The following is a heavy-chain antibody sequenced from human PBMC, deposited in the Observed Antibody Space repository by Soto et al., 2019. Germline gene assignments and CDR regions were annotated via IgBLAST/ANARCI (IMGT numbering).Heavy chain of an antibody. Sequence: SETLSLTCAVYGGSFSGYYWSWIRQPPGKGLEWIGEINHSGSTNYNPSLKSRVTISVDTSKSQFSLKLSSVTAADTAVYYCEIGDLQYSSSPREDFDYWGQGTLVNVSS. CDR3: EIGDLQYSSSPREDFDY. J-gene: IGHJ4*02. D-gene: IGHD6-13*01. CDR1: GGSFSGYY. V-gene: IGHV4-34*01. CDR2: INHSGST.